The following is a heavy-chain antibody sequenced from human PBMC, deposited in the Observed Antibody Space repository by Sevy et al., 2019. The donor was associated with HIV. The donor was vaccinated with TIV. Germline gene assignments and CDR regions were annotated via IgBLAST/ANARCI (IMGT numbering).Heavy chain of an antibody. CDR2: ISSSSSYI. CDR3: ARDGGSGSPMYYFDY. D-gene: IGHD3-10*01. Sequence: GGSLRLSCAASGFTFSSYSMNWVRQAPGKGLEWVSSISSSSSYIYYAASVKGRFTISRDNAKNSLYLQMNSLRAEDTAVYYCARDGGSGSPMYYFDYWGQGTLVTVSS. J-gene: IGHJ4*02. CDR1: GFTFSSYS. V-gene: IGHV3-21*01.